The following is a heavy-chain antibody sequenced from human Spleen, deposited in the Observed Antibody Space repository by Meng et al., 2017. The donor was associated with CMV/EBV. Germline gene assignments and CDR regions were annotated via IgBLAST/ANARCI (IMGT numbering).Heavy chain of an antibody. CDR2: MFYGGGT. D-gene: IGHD2-2*02. CDR1: RSYF. J-gene: IGHJ2*01. CDR3: ARSAGITGAIGWYFDL. Sequence: QLQLQESGPRLVKSSETRSITSRSYFWGWVRQPPGKGLQWIGTMFYGGGTYYNPSLKSRVTMVVDTSNNEISLKLNSMTAADTAVYYCARSAGITGAIGWYFDLWGRGTLVTVSS. V-gene: IGHV4-39*07.